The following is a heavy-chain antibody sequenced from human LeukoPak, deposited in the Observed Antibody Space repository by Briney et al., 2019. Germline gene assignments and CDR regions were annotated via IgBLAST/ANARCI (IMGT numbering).Heavy chain of an antibody. CDR2: IYYSGST. D-gene: IGHD3-9*01. CDR3: ARDVGHILTGYYGSLGWFDP. V-gene: IGHV4-59*01. Sequence: KTSETLSLTCTVSGGSISSYYWSWIRQPPGKGLEWIGHIYYSGSTNYNPSLKSRVTISVDTSKNQFSLKLSSVTAADTAVYYCARDVGHILTGYYGSLGWFDPWGQGTLVTVSS. CDR1: GGSISSYY. J-gene: IGHJ5*02.